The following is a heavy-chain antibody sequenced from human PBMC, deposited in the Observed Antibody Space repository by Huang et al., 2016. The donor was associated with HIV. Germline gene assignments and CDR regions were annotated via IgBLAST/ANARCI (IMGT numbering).Heavy chain of an antibody. V-gene: IGHV4-34*02. Sequence: QVHLQQWGAGLLKSAETLSLTCAVYGGSLSGYYWSGLRQTPGKGLGWIGEINHLGSTNYNPSLKSRVSRSMDGSKKQFSLKLRSISDADTAVYFCARDATKNPRGWFDPWGQGTLVTVSS. D-gene: IGHD3-10*01. CDR1: GGSLSGYY. CDR3: ARDATKNPRGWFDP. J-gene: IGHJ5*02. CDR2: INHLGST.